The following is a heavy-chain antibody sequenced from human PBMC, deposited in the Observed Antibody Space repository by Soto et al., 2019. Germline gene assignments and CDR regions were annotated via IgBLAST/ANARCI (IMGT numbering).Heavy chain of an antibody. D-gene: IGHD3-16*02. CDR1: GGSISSSNW. Sequence: QVQLQESGPGLVKPSGTLSLTCAVSGGSISSSNWWSWVRQPPGKGLEWIGEIYHSGSTNYNPSLKSRGAISVDTSKNQFSLRLSSVTAADTAVYYCARDRPPDPGGVITHAFDIWGQGTMVTVSS. V-gene: IGHV4-4*02. J-gene: IGHJ3*02. CDR3: ARDRPPDPGGVITHAFDI. CDR2: IYHSGST.